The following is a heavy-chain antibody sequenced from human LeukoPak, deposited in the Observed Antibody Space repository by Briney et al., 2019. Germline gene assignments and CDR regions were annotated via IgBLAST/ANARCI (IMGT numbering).Heavy chain of an antibody. V-gene: IGHV3-7*03. CDR3: ARDRGYYYDSSGYYDY. Sequence: GSLRLSCAASGFTLSSHWMTWVRQAPGKGLEWVANIKQDGSEKYYVDSVKGRFTISRDNAKNSLYLQMNSLRAEDTAVYYCARDRGYYYDSSGYYDYWGQGTLVTVSS. CDR2: IKQDGSEK. CDR1: GFTLSSHW. J-gene: IGHJ4*02. D-gene: IGHD3-22*01.